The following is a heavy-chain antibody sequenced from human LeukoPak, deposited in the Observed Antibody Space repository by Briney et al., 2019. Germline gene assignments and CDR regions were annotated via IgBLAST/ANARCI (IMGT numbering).Heavy chain of an antibody. V-gene: IGHV3-20*04. CDR2: INWNGGST. CDR1: GFTFDDHG. D-gene: IGHD3-16*02. Sequence: GGSLRLSCAASGFTFDDHGMNWVRQAPGKGLEWVSGINWNGGSTFYADSVKGRFTISRDNSKNTLYLQMNSLRAEDTAVYYCAAAKDYDYVWGSYRPPGDYWGQGTLVTVSS. J-gene: IGHJ4*02. CDR3: AAAKDYDYVWGSYRPPGDY.